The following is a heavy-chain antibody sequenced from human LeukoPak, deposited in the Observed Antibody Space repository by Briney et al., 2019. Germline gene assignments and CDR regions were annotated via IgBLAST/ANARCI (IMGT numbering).Heavy chain of an antibody. CDR2: INHRGST. D-gene: IGHD6-19*01. CDR1: GGSFSGYY. Sequence: SETLSLTCAVYGGSFSGYYWSWIRQPPGKGLEWIGEINHRGSTNYNPPLESRLTISKDKFKNQFSLKLTSVTVADTAVYFCARVKAVAGTLPHLLDYWGQGTLVTVSS. V-gene: IGHV4-34*01. CDR3: ARVKAVAGTLPHLLDY. J-gene: IGHJ4*01.